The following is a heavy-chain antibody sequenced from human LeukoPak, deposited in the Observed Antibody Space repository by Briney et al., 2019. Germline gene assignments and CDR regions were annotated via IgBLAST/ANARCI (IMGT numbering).Heavy chain of an antibody. J-gene: IGHJ5*02. CDR1: GYTFSNNW. CDR2: INPNGGYT. CDR3: ARDHSGKWDLLSGWWFDP. D-gene: IGHD1-26*01. Sequence: ASVKVSCKASGYTFSNNWMHWVRQAPGQGLEWVGLINPNGGYTAYAQKFQGRVTLTRDMSTTSVYMELTSLRSEDTAVYYCARDHSGKWDLLSGWWFDPWGQGTLVTVSS. V-gene: IGHV1-46*01.